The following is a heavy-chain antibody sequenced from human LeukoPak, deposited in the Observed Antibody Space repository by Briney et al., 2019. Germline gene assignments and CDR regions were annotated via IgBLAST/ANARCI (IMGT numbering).Heavy chain of an antibody. CDR1: GFSLSTSGVA. Sequence: SGPTLVKPTQTLTLTCTFSGFSLSTSGVAVGWIRQPPGRALEWLALIYWDDDKRYSPSLKSKLTIAKATSKNQVVLTLTNMDPVDTATYYCTHSTLSGSGLSLDYWGQGTPVTVSS. V-gene: IGHV2-5*02. CDR2: IYWDDDK. J-gene: IGHJ4*02. CDR3: THSTLSGSGLSLDY. D-gene: IGHD6-19*01.